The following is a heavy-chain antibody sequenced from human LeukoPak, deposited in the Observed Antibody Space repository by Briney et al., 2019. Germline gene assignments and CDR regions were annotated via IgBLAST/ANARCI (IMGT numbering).Heavy chain of an antibody. J-gene: IGHJ4*02. V-gene: IGHV4-39*01. CDR2: IYYSGST. CDR3: ARRQYSSNFFDY. D-gene: IGHD6-13*01. CDR1: GASILSSRYY. Sequence: SETLSLTCTVSGASILSSRYYWAWVRQPPGKGLEWIGSIYYSGSTWYNPSLKSRVIISLDTSTNQFSLSLSSVTVADTAVYYCARRQYSSNFFDYWGQGTLVTVSS.